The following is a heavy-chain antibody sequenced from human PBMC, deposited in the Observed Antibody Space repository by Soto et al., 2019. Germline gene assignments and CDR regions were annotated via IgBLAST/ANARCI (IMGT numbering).Heavy chain of an antibody. CDR1: GFTFSSYA. D-gene: IGHD3-22*01. CDR2: ISAGGGST. J-gene: IGHJ4*02. Sequence: GGSLRLSCAASGFTFSSYAMSWVRQSPGKGLEWVSGISAGGGSTYYADSVKGRFTISRDNSKNTLYLQMNSLRAEDTAAYYCAKDRYSDSSGYNYWGQGALVTVSS. V-gene: IGHV3-23*01. CDR3: AKDRYSDSSGYNY.